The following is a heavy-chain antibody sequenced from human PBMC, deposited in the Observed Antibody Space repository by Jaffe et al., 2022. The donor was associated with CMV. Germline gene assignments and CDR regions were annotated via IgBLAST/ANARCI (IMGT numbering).Heavy chain of an antibody. CDR3: TRDFWGNDY. V-gene: IGHV3-7*03. D-gene: IGHD7-27*01. J-gene: IGHJ4*02. CDR2: VDEDGSGK. CDR1: GFTFRDFW. Sequence: EVQLVESGGGLVQPGGSLRLSCTASGFTFRDFWMSWVRQAPGKGLEWVAGVDEDGSGKYYMDSVKGRFTISRDYTKNSVFLQMNSLRVEDTAVYYCTRDFWGNDYWSQGTLVTVSS.